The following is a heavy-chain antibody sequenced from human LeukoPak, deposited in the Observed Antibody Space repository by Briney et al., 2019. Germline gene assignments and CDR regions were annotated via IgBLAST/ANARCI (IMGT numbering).Heavy chain of an antibody. CDR3: ARDRSTSSNSIYYFDY. Sequence: GGSLRLSCAASGFTFSSYSMNWVRQAPGKGLEWVSSISSSSSYICYADSVKGRFTISRDNAKNSLYLQMNSLRAEDTAVYYCARDRSTSSNSIYYFDYWGQGTLVTVSS. V-gene: IGHV3-21*01. J-gene: IGHJ4*02. CDR2: ISSSSSYI. CDR1: GFTFSSYS. D-gene: IGHD2-2*01.